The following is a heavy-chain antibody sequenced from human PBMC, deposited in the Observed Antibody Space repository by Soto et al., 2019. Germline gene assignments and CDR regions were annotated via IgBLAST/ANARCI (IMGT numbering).Heavy chain of an antibody. CDR3: GKGKRPYYYYGMDV. J-gene: IGHJ6*02. CDR2: ISGSGGST. V-gene: IGHV3-23*01. Sequence: GGSLRLSCAASGFTFSSYAMSWVRQAPGKGLEWVSVISGSGGSTYYADSVKGRFTISRDNSKNTLYLQMNSLRAEDTAVYYCGKGKRPYYYYGMDVWGQGTTVTVSS. CDR1: GFTFSSYA.